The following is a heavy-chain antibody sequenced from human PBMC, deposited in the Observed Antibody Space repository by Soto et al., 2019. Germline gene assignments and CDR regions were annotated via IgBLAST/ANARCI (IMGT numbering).Heavy chain of an antibody. Sequence: ASVKVSCKASGYTFTSYAMHWVRQAPGQRLEWMGWVNAGNGNTKYSQKFQGRVTITRDTSASTAYMELSSLRSEDTAVYYCARVQGAIWSGYYMTGYWGQGTLVTVSS. J-gene: IGHJ4*02. CDR3: ARVQGAIWSGYYMTGY. CDR2: VNAGNGNT. CDR1: GYTFTSYA. D-gene: IGHD3-3*01. V-gene: IGHV1-3*01.